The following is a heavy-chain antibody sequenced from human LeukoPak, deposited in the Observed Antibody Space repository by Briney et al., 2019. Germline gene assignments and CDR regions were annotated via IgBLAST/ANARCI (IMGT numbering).Heavy chain of an antibody. Sequence: GGSLRLSCAASGFAFSTYAMSWVRQAPGKGLEWVSALSGSGSSTYYADSVKGRFTISRDNSRNTLYLQMSSLRADDTALYFCAKDRSYGLDVWGQGTTVTFPS. CDR3: AKDRSYGLDV. V-gene: IGHV3-23*01. CDR2: LSGSGSST. CDR1: GFAFSTYA. J-gene: IGHJ6*02.